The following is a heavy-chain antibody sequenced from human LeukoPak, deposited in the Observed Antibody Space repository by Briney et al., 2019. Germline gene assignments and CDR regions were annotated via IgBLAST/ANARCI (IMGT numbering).Heavy chain of an antibody. CDR1: GGSISSGGYY. D-gene: IGHD1-7*01. CDR2: IYHSGST. CDR3: AIRTGTAFGYYYYMDV. V-gene: IGHV4-30-2*01. J-gene: IGHJ6*03. Sequence: SQTLSLTCTVSGGSISSGGYYWSWIRQPPGKGLEWIGYIYHSGSTYYNPSLKSRATISVDRSKNQFSLKLSSVTAADTAVYYCAIRTGTAFGYYYYMDVWGKGTTATVSS.